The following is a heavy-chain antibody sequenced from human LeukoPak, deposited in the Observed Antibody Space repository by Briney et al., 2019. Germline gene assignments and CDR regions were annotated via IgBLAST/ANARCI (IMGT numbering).Heavy chain of an antibody. CDR1: GGPLRGFF. D-gene: IGHD4/OR15-4a*01. V-gene: IGHV4-34*01. CDR2: VSHGGTS. CDR3: ARGIFYGGRKQYIWFDL. Sequence: SETLSLTCAVSGGPLRGFFWSRIRQAPGKGLEWIAEVSHGGTSNYNPSLKSRITISVDTSKSQFSLKLTSVTAADTAVYYCARGIFYGGRKQYIWFDLWGQGTLVTVSS. J-gene: IGHJ5*02.